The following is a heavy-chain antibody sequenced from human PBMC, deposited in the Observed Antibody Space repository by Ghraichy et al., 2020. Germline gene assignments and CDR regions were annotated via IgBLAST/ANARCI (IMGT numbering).Heavy chain of an antibody. J-gene: IGHJ3*02. CDR1: GDSVSSSSYY. CDR3: ARARPPQSGGYPDAFDI. CDR2: FYLTGTI. D-gene: IGHD1-26*01. V-gene: IGHV4-39*07. Sequence: SETLSLTCTVSGDSVSSSSYYWSWIRQPPGQGLEWISSFYLTGTIYYNPSLNRRVTMSVDTSKNQFSLRLTSVTAADTAVYYCARARPPQSGGYPDAFDIWGQGTISTVSS.